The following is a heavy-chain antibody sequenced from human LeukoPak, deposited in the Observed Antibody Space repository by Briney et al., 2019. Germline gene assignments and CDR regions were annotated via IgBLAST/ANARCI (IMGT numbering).Heavy chain of an antibody. Sequence: SETLSLTCTVSGASVSSFYWSWIWQPPGKGLEWIGYMYYSDRTNYNPSLKSRATISVDPSNRQISLSLRSVTAADTAFYYCARTRAPYGDYLKYFDHWGQGALVTVSS. CDR2: MYYSDRT. J-gene: IGHJ4*02. CDR1: GASVSSFY. CDR3: ARTRAPYGDYLKYFDH. V-gene: IGHV4-59*02. D-gene: IGHD4-17*01.